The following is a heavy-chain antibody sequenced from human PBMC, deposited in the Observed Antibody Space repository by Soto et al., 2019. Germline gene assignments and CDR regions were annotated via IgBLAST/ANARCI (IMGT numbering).Heavy chain of an antibody. J-gene: IGHJ4*02. CDR2: ISYDGSNK. CDR1: GFTFSSYG. D-gene: IGHD6-6*01. V-gene: IGHV3-30*18. Sequence: GGSLRLSCAASGFTFSSYGMHWVRQAPGKGLEWVAVISYDGSNKYYADSVKGRFTISRDNSKNTLYLQMNSLRAEDTAVYYCAKELSSSSSYFDYWGQGTLVTVSS. CDR3: AKELSSSSSYFDY.